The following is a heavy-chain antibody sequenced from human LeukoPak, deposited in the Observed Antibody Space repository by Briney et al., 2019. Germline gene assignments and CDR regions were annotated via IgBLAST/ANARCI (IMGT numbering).Heavy chain of an antibody. Sequence: GGSLRLSCAASAFTFSNAWMSWVRQAPGKGLEWVGRIKSKSDGGATDYAAPVKGRFTISRDDPKNTLYLQMNSLKIEDTAVYYCSTAPAAVDYWGQGTLVTVSS. CDR3: STAPAAVDY. CDR2: IKSKSDGGAT. CDR1: AFTFSNAW. V-gene: IGHV3-15*01. J-gene: IGHJ4*02. D-gene: IGHD6-25*01.